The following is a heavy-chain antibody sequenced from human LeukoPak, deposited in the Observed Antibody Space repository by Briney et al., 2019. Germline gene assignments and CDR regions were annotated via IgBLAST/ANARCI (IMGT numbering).Heavy chain of an antibody. CDR1: GYTFSSYD. Sequence: ASVKVSCKTFGYTFSSYDITWVRQAPGHGLEWMGEMNPNRAKTAYHQKFLGRVTMTWNTSVNTAHMELTSLTSEDTTVYYCARVRLSGSGFDSWGQGTPVTVSS. J-gene: IGHJ5*01. CDR3: ARVRLSGSGFDS. CDR2: MNPNRAKT. V-gene: IGHV1-8*01.